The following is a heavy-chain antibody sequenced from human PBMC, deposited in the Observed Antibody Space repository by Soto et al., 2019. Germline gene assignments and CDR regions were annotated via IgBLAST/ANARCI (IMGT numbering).Heavy chain of an antibody. CDR2: ITPILGTA. CDR1: GDTFTGHA. D-gene: IGHD2-8*01. J-gene: IGHJ6*02. V-gene: IGHV1-69*01. CDR3: ERLRLAPAGANLPLMFGLDV. Sequence: QVQLVQSGAEVKKPGSSVRVSCKASGDTFTGHAITWVRQAPAQGLEWLGVITPILGTANYAPNFQGRDTITADDSASTDFLDLRSLKCDDTAVYYCERLRLAPAGANLPLMFGLDVWGQGTTVTVSS.